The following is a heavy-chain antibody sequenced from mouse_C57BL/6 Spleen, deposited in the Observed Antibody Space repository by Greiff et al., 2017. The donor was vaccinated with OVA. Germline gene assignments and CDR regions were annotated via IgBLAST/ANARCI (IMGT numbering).Heavy chain of an antibody. D-gene: IGHD2-3*01. CDR3: ARKIYDVYYGYFDY. CDR1: GYTFTSYW. CDR2: IDPSDSST. V-gene: IGHV1-69*01. Sequence: QVQLQQPGAELVMPGASVKLSCKASGYTFTSYWMHWVKQRPGQGLEWIGEIDPSDSSTNYTQKFKGKSTLTVDKSSSTAYMQLSSLTSEDSAVYYCARKIYDVYYGYFDYWGQGTTLTVSS. J-gene: IGHJ2*01.